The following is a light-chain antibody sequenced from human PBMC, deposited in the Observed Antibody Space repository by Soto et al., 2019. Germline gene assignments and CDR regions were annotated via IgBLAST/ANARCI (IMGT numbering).Light chain of an antibody. CDR2: DAS. CDR1: QSVSSY. V-gene: IGKV3-11*01. J-gene: IGKJ2*01. CDR3: QQRSNRPPYT. Sequence: EIVLTQSPATLSLSPGERATLSCRASQSVSSYLAWYQQKPGQAPRLLIYDASNRAPGIPARFSGSGSGTDFTLTISSLEPEDFALYYCQQRSNRPPYTFGQGIKLEIK.